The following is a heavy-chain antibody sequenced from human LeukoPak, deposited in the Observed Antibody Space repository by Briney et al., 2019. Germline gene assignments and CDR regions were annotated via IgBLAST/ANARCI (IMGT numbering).Heavy chain of an antibody. V-gene: IGHV3-23*01. Sequence: PGGSLRLSCAAPGFTLSSYAMSWVRQAPGKGLEWVSAISGSGGSTYYAESVKGRFTISRANSKNSLYLQMNSLRAEDTAVYYCAKDVPLRYFDWSPGFDYWGQGTPVTVAS. CDR3: AKDVPLRYFDWSPGFDY. CDR1: GFTLSSYA. J-gene: IGHJ4*02. CDR2: ISGSGGST. D-gene: IGHD3-9*01.